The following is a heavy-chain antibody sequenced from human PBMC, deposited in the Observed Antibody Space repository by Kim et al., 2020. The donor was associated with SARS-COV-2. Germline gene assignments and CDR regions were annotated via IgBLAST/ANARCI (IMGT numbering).Heavy chain of an antibody. CDR3: ARERRHWNDGGSDAFDI. D-gene: IGHD1-1*01. CDR2: IKQDGSEK. J-gene: IGHJ3*02. Sequence: GGSLRLSCAASGFTFSSYWMSWVRQAPGKGLEWVANIKQDGSEKYYVDSVKGRFTISRDNAKNSLYLQMNSLRAEDTAVYYCARERRHWNDGGSDAFDIWGQGTMVTVSS. CDR1: GFTFSSYW. V-gene: IGHV3-7*03.